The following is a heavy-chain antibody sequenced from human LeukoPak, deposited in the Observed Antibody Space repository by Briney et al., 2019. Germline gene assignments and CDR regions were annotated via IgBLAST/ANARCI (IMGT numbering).Heavy chain of an antibody. Sequence: SVKVSCKASGGTFSSYAISWVRQAPGQGLEWMGRIIPIFGIANYAQKFQGRVTITADKSTSTAYMELSSLRSEDTAVYYCARVPHDYGDYVSSHYGMDVWGQGTTVTVSS. J-gene: IGHJ6*02. CDR3: ARVPHDYGDYVSSHYGMDV. CDR1: GGTFSSYA. V-gene: IGHV1-69*04. D-gene: IGHD4-17*01. CDR2: IIPIFGIA.